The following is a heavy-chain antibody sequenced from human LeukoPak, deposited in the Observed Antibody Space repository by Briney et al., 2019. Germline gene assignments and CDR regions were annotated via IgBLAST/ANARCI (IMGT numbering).Heavy chain of an antibody. Sequence: GGSLRLTCAASGCTISSSSMNWIRQAPGKGLEWVSYISPSSNTIYYADSVKGRFTISRDNAKNSLSLQMNSLRDEDTAVYYCASSGLQYGMDVWGQGTMVTVSS. CDR1: GCTISSSS. J-gene: IGHJ6*02. D-gene: IGHD6-19*01. CDR2: ISPSSNTI. V-gene: IGHV3-48*02. CDR3: ASSGLQYGMDV.